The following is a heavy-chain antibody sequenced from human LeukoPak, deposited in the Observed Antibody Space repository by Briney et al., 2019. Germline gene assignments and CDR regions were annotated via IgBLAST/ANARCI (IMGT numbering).Heavy chain of an antibody. CDR2: IYYSGST. Sequence: PSETLSLTCTVSGGSISSYYWSWIRQPPGKGLEWFGYIYYSGSTNYNPSLKSRVTISVDTSKNQFSLKLSSVTAADTAVYHCARSGTVYYDFWSGYYPNWFDPWGQGTLVTVSS. CDR3: ARSGTVYYDFWSGYYPNWFDP. CDR1: GGSISSYY. J-gene: IGHJ5*02. D-gene: IGHD3-3*01. V-gene: IGHV4-59*01.